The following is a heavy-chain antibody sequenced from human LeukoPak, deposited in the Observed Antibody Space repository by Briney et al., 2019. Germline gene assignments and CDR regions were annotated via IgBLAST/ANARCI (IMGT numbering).Heavy chain of an antibody. Sequence: GGSLRLSCAASGFTFSDYYMSWIRQAPGKGLEWVSYISSSGSTIYYADSVKGRFTISRDNSKNTLYLQMGSLRAEDMAVYYCARAIYGSSWSNWFDPWGQGTLVTVSS. CDR1: GFTFSDYY. CDR2: ISSSGSTI. D-gene: IGHD6-13*01. V-gene: IGHV3-11*04. CDR3: ARAIYGSSWSNWFDP. J-gene: IGHJ5*02.